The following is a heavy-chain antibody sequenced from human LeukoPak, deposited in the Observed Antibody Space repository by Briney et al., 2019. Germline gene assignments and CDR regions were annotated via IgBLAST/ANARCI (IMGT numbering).Heavy chain of an antibody. D-gene: IGHD6-19*01. V-gene: IGHV3-33*08. CDR2: IWYDGSKE. Sequence: PGGSLRLSCAASGFTFSSYGMHWVRQAPGKGLEWVAVIWYDGSKEYYADSVKGRVTISRDTSKNTLYLQMNSLRVEDTAVYYCAREGSGWYGDYWGQGTLVTVSS. J-gene: IGHJ4*02. CDR1: GFTFSSYG. CDR3: AREGSGWYGDY.